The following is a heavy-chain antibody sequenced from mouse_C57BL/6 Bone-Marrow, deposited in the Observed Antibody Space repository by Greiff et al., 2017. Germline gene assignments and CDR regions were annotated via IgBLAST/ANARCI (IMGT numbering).Heavy chain of an antibody. D-gene: IGHD2-4*01. CDR1: GFTFTDYY. CDR2: IRNKANGYTT. Sequence: EVMLVESGGGLVQPGGSLSLSCAASGFTFTDYYMSWVRQPPGKALEWLGFIRNKANGYTTEYSASVKGRFTISRDNSQSILYLQMDALRAEDSATYNCARYRGVFYYDYDGDYYAMDYWGQGTSVTVSS. CDR3: ARYRGVFYYDYDGDYYAMDY. J-gene: IGHJ4*01. V-gene: IGHV7-3*01.